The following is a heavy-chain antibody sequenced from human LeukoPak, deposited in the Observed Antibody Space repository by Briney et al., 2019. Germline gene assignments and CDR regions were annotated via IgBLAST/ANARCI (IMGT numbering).Heavy chain of an antibody. V-gene: IGHV1-2*02. D-gene: IGHD3-3*01. CDR3: ARDSAGSGYIDYYYGMDV. Sequence: ASVKVSCKASGYTFTGYYMHWVRQAPGQGLEWMGWINPNSGGTNYAQKFQGRVTMTRDTSISTAYMELRSLRSDDTAVYYCARDSAGSGYIDYYYGMDVWGQGTTVTVSS. CDR1: GYTFTGYY. CDR2: INPNSGGT. J-gene: IGHJ6*02.